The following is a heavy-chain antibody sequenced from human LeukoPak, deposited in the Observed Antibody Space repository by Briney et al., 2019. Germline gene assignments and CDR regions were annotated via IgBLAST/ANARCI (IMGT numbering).Heavy chain of an antibody. CDR3: ARDDTAMVFLGANMDA. CDR2: ISSSDSTL. J-gene: IGHJ6*03. CDR1: GFTFSDYY. D-gene: IGHD5-18*01. V-gene: IGHV3-11*04. Sequence: GSLTCNCSASGFTFSDYYMSWLRQAQGQELEWVPYISSSDSTLYYADSVKVLFTISTANAKNSLYLQMNSLKAKATDDYECARDDTAMVFLGANMDAWGKGTPVTISS.